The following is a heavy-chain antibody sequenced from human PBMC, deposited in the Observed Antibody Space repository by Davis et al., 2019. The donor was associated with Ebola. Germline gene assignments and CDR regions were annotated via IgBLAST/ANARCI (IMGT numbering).Heavy chain of an antibody. V-gene: IGHV3-30*03. CDR1: GFTFSSYG. CDR3: ARGLGGLLNWFDL. Sequence: GESLKISCAASGFTFSSYGMHWVRQAPGKGLEWVAVISYDGSNKYYADSVKGRFTISRDNSKNTLYLQMDSLRPEDTALYYCARGLGGLLNWFDLWGQGTLVTVSS. D-gene: IGHD1-26*01. J-gene: IGHJ5*02. CDR2: ISYDGSNK.